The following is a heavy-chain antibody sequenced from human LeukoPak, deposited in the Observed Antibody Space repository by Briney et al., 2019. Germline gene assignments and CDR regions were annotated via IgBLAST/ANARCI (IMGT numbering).Heavy chain of an antibody. V-gene: IGHV4-31*03. Sequence: SETLSLTCTVSGGSISSGGYYWSWIRQHPGKGLEWIGYIYYSGSTYYNPSLKSRVTISVDTSKNQFSLKLSSVTAAVTAVYYCARDQRGYSYGYDWGQGTLVTVSS. J-gene: IGHJ4*02. D-gene: IGHD5-18*01. CDR1: GGSISSGGYY. CDR3: ARDQRGYSYGYD. CDR2: IYYSGST.